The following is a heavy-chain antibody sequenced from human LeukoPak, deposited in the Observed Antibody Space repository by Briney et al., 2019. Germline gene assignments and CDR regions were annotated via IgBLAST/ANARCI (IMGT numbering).Heavy chain of an antibody. J-gene: IGHJ5*02. CDR2: ISAYNGNT. Sequence: ASVKVSCKASGYTFTSYGISWVRQAPGQGLEWMGWISAYNGNTNYAQKLQGRATMTTDTSTSTAYMELRSLRSDDTAVYYCARDLRYCSSTSCPAKMDPWGQGTLVTVSS. CDR1: GYTFTSYG. D-gene: IGHD2-2*01. CDR3: ARDLRYCSSTSCPAKMDP. V-gene: IGHV1-18*01.